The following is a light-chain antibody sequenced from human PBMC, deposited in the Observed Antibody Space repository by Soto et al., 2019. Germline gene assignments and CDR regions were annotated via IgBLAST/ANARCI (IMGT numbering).Light chain of an antibody. Sequence: QSVLTQPPSVSGAPGQRVTISCTGSSSNIGAGYDVHWYQQLPGTAPKLLIYGNSNRPSGVPDRFSGSKSGTSASLAITGLQAEDEADYHCQSYDSSLSALFGGGTKLTVL. V-gene: IGLV1-40*01. CDR1: SSNIGAGYD. J-gene: IGLJ3*02. CDR3: QSYDSSLSAL. CDR2: GNS.